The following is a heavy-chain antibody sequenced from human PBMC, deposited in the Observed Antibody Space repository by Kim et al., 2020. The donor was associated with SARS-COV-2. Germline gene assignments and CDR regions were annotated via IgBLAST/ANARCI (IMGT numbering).Heavy chain of an antibody. CDR1: GGSFSGYY. J-gene: IGHJ6*02. CDR2: INHSGST. CDR3: ARGRRGGYSGYVREVGMDV. Sequence: SETLSLTCAVYGGSFSGYYWSWIRQPPGNGLEWIGEINHSGSTNYNPSLKSRVTISVDTSKNQFSLKLSSVTAADTAVYYCARGRRGGYSGYVREVGMDVWGQGTTVTVSS. V-gene: IGHV4-34*01. D-gene: IGHD5-12*01.